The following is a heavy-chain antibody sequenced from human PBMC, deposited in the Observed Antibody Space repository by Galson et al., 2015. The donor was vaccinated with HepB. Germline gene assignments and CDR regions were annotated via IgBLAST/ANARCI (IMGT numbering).Heavy chain of an antibody. J-gene: IGHJ4*02. D-gene: IGHD6-6*01. CDR1: GYTFTSYY. Sequence: SVKVSCKASGYTFTSYYMHWVRQAPGQGLEWMGIINPSGGSTSYAQKFQGRVTMTRDTSTSTVYMELSSLRSEDTAVYYCARGIAARPKEFHFDYWGQGTLVTVSS. CDR3: ARGIAARPKEFHFDY. V-gene: IGHV1-46*03. CDR2: INPSGGST.